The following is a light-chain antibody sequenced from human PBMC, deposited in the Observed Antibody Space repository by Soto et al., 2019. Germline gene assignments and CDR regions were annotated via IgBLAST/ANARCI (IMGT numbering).Light chain of an antibody. CDR1: QTVGIS. J-gene: IGKJ3*01. V-gene: IGKV3-11*01. CDR3: QQRTNWLFT. Sequence: LTQSPASLSLSPGERATLSCRASQTVGISLAWYQHKPGQPPRLLIYDASKRATGIPSRFGGSGSGTDFTLTISILEPEDFAVYYCQQRTNWLFTFGPGTKVDIK. CDR2: DAS.